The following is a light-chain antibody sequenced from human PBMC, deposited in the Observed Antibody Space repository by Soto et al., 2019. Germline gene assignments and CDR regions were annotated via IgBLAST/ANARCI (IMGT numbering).Light chain of an antibody. CDR1: QSVSSSY. CDR3: QQYGSSPYT. V-gene: IGKV3-20*01. J-gene: IGKJ2*01. Sequence: EVVLTQSPGTLSLSPGERATLSCRASQSVSSSYLAWYQQKPGQAPRLLISGASSRATGIPDRFSGSGSGTVFTLIISRLEPEDFAVYYCQQYGSSPYTFGQGTKLEIK. CDR2: GAS.